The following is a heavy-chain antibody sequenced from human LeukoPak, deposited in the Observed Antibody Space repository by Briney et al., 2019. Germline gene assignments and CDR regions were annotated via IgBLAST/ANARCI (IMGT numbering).Heavy chain of an antibody. D-gene: IGHD3-3*01. CDR1: GFTFDEYG. CDR2: INWSGDSR. Sequence: GGSLRLSCAGAGFTFDEYGMSWIRQVPGKGLEWVSFINWSGDSRGYVDSVKGRFTISRDKATNSLYLEMNSLRGEDTAFFYCARVGTSIFGTAVDAFDIWSQGTLVTVSS. J-gene: IGHJ3*02. CDR3: ARVGTSIFGTAVDAFDI. V-gene: IGHV3-20*04.